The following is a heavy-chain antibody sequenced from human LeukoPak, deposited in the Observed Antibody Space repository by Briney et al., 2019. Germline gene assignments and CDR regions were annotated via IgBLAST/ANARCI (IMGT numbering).Heavy chain of an antibody. CDR3: ARGAYYCDY. CDR1: GFTFRSYY. V-gene: IGHV3-48*02. CDR2: ISGSSGTK. D-gene: IGHD3-16*01. J-gene: IGHJ4*02. Sequence: GGSLRLSCAASGFTFRSYYMTGVRQAPGKGLEWVSYISGSSGTKYYADSVKGRVTISRDNAKNSLYLQMNSLRDEDTAVYYCARGAYYCDYWGQGNLVTVSS.